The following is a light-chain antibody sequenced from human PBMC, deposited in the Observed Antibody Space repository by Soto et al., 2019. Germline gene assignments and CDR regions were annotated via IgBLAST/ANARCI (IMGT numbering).Light chain of an antibody. J-gene: IGLJ3*02. CDR3: QSYDTTLSGGGV. CDR1: SSNIGAGYD. Sequence: QSALTQPPSVSGAPGQRVTISCTGSSSNIGAGYDVHWYQQLPGTAPKLLIYSNTNRPSGVPDRFSASKSGASASLAITGLQAEDEADYYCQSYDTTLSGGGVFGGGTKVTVL. V-gene: IGLV1-40*01. CDR2: SNT.